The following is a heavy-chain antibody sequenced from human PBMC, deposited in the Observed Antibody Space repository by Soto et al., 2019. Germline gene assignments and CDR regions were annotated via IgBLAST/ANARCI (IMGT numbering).Heavy chain of an antibody. Sequence: ASVKVSCKASGYTFTSYAMHWVRQAPGQRLEWMGWINAGNGNTKYSQKFQGRVTITRDTSASTAYMELSSLRSEDTAVYYCARDKAAAGTHYYYYMDVWGKGTTVTVSS. CDR2: INAGNGNT. CDR3: ARDKAAAGTHYYYYMDV. D-gene: IGHD6-13*01. J-gene: IGHJ6*03. V-gene: IGHV1-3*01. CDR1: GYTFTSYA.